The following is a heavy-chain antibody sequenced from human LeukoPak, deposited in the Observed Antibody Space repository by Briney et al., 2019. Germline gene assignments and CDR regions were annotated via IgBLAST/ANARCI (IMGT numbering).Heavy chain of an antibody. CDR2: IYTSGST. CDR3: ARDRGGYQSFDY. J-gene: IGHJ4*02. CDR1: GGSISSGSYY. D-gene: IGHD5-12*01. Sequence: SQTLSLTCTVSGGSISSGSYYWSWIRPPAGKGLEWIGRIYTSGSTNYNPSLKSRVTISVDTSKNQFSLKLSSVTAADTAVYYCARDRGGYQSFDYWGQGTLVTVSS. V-gene: IGHV4-61*02.